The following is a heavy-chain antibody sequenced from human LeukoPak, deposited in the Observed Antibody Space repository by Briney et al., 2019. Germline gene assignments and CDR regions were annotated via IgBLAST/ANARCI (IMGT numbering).Heavy chain of an antibody. Sequence: VASVKVSCKASGYTFTSYAMNWVRQAPGQGLEWMGWINTNTGNPTYAQGFTGRFVFSLDTSVSTAYLQISSLKAEDTAVYYCARAVKRIAARFGANWFDPWGQGTLVTVSS. CDR3: ARAVKRIAARFGANWFDP. J-gene: IGHJ5*02. V-gene: IGHV7-4-1*02. CDR2: INTNTGNP. CDR1: GYTFTSYA. D-gene: IGHD6-6*01.